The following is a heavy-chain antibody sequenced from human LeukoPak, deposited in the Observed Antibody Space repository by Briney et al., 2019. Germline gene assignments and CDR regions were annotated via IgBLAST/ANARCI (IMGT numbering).Heavy chain of an antibody. Sequence: ASVKLSCTASRYSSTNYGISTVRQAPGHGLKWMGWIHIYRGNTNYAQKFQGRVTMTTDTSTSTVYMEVRGLRSDDTAMYYCARDVGITVADSFDPWGQGTLVSVSS. CDR2: IHIYRGNT. CDR1: RYSSTNYG. D-gene: IGHD6-13*01. CDR3: ARDVGITVADSFDP. V-gene: IGHV1-18*01. J-gene: IGHJ5*02.